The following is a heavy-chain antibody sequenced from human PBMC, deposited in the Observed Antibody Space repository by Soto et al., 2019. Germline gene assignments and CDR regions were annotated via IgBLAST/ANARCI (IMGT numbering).Heavy chain of an antibody. CDR3: AVKSVEMATTRSAFDI. J-gene: IGHJ3*02. Sequence: ASVKVSCKASGYTFSSNYMHWVRQAPGQGLEWMGIINPSGGSTSYAQKFQGRVTIARDTSATTAYMEMSSLRSEDTAVYYCAVKSVEMATTRSAFDIWGQGTMVTVS. D-gene: IGHD1-1*01. CDR1: GYTFSSNY. V-gene: IGHV1-46*01. CDR2: INPSGGST.